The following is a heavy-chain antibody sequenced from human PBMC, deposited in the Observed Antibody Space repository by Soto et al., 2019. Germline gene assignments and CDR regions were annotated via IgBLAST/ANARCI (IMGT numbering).Heavy chain of an antibody. Sequence: SETLSLTCTVSGGSISSSSYYWGWIRQPPGKGLEWIGSIYYSGSTYYNPSLKSRVTISVDTSKNQFSLKLSSVTAADTAVYYCAREEDSSCYYLGGCMDVWGQGTTVTVSS. D-gene: IGHD3-22*01. CDR2: IYYSGST. CDR3: AREEDSSCYYLGGCMDV. J-gene: IGHJ6*02. V-gene: IGHV4-39*07. CDR1: GGSISSSSYY.